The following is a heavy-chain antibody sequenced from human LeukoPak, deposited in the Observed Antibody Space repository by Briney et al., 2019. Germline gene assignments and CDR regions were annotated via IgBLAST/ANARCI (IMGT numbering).Heavy chain of an antibody. J-gene: IGHJ6*02. CDR3: ARKDYSSSPGSNYYYGMDV. Sequence: SGTLSLTCAVSGGSISSSNWWSWVRQPPGKGLEWIGEIYHSGSTNYNPSLKSRVTISVDTSKNQFSLKLSSVTAADTAVYYCARKDYSSSPGSNYYYGMDVWGQGTTVTVFS. CDR2: IYHSGST. D-gene: IGHD6-13*01. V-gene: IGHV4-4*02. CDR1: GGSISSSNW.